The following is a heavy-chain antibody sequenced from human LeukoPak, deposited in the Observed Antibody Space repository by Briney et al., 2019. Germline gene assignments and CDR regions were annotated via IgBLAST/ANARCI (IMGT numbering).Heavy chain of an antibody. D-gene: IGHD1-26*01. Sequence: GASVKVSCKASGYTFNAYYMHWVRQAPGQGLEWMGRINPNSGDTSIAQKFLGRVTMTRDTSISTAYMELSRLRSDDTAVYYCARGREIGYYFDYWGQGTLVTVSS. CDR1: GYTFNAYY. CDR3: ARGREIGYYFDY. J-gene: IGHJ4*02. CDR2: INPNSGDT. V-gene: IGHV1-2*06.